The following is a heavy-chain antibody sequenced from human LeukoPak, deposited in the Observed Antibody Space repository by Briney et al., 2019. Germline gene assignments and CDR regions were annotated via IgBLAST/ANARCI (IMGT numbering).Heavy chain of an antibody. CDR2: IKSKTDGGTT. CDR1: GFTFSNAW. Sequence: GESLRLSCAASGFTFSNAWMTWVREAPGKGLEWVGRIKSKTDGGTTDYSGPVKGRFTISRDDSRNTLYLQMNSLKTEDTALYYCTTDLGRWGQGALVTVSS. V-gene: IGHV3-15*01. CDR3: TTDLGR. J-gene: IGHJ4*02.